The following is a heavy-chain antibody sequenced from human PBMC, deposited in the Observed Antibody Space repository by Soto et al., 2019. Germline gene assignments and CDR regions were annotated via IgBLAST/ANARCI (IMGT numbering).Heavy chain of an antibody. J-gene: IGHJ5*02. Sequence: GASVKVSCKASGYTFTSYGISWVRQAPGQGLEWMGWISAYNGNTNYAQKLQGRVTMTTDTSTSTAYMDLRSLRSDDTAVYFCASSKYDVVAGSVWFDPWGQGTLVTVSS. D-gene: IGHD2-21*01. CDR1: GYTFTSYG. CDR2: ISAYNGNT. CDR3: ASSKYDVVAGSVWFDP. V-gene: IGHV1-18*04.